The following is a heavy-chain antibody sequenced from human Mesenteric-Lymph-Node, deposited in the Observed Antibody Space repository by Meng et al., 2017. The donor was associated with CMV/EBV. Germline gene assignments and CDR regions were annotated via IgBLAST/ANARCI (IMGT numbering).Heavy chain of an antibody. J-gene: IGHJ4*02. CDR1: GFSLSTSGVG. D-gene: IGHD6-13*01. Sequence: QITLKESGPTLVIPTQTLTLTCTFSGFSLSTSGVGVGWIRQPPGKALEWLALIYWDDDKRYSPSLKSRLTITKDTSKNQVVLTMTNMDPVDTATYYCAHSSGIAAAGPFYFDYWGQGTLVTVSS. CDR3: AHSSGIAAAGPFYFDY. V-gene: IGHV2-5*02. CDR2: IYWDDDK.